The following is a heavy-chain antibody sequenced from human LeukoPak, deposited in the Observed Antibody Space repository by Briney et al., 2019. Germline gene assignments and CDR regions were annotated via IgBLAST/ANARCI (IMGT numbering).Heavy chain of an antibody. D-gene: IGHD6-13*01. CDR3: ARGLRAARVYYYYGMDV. V-gene: IGHV4-34*01. CDR2: INHSGST. Sequence: PSETLSLTCAVYGGSVSGYYWSWMRQPPGKGLEWIGEINHSGSTNYNPSLKSRVTISVDTSKNQFSLKLSSVTAADTAVYYCARGLRAARVYYYYGMDVWGQGTTVTVSS. CDR1: GGSVSGYY. J-gene: IGHJ6*02.